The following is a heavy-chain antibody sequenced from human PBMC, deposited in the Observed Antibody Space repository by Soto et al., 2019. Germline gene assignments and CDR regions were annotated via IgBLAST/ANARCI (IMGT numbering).Heavy chain of an antibody. CDR3: VRDIR. J-gene: IGHJ4*02. V-gene: IGHV3-74*01. CDR1: GFTFRSSW. Sequence: EVQLVESGGGLVQPGGSLRLSCAASGFTFRSSWMYWVRQTPGKGPVWVACINGAGSVIYYAVSVKGRFTISRDNARDTIYLQMNSLTTENSAVYYCVRDIRWGKGTLVSVYS. CDR2: INGAGSVI.